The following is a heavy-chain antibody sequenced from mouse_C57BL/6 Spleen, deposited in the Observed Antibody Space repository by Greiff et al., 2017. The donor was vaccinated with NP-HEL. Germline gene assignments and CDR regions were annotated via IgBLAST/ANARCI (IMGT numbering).Heavy chain of an antibody. CDR2: IYPGDGDT. V-gene: IGHV1-80*01. CDR1: GYAFSSYW. CDR3: ARGDLGQKFAY. J-gene: IGHJ3*01. D-gene: IGHD3-3*01. Sequence: LVESGAELVKPGASVKISCKASGYAFSSYWMNWVKQRPGKGLEWIGQIYPGDGDTNYNGKFKGKATLTADKSSSTAYMQLSSLTSEDSAVYFCARGDLGQKFAYWGQGTLVTVSA.